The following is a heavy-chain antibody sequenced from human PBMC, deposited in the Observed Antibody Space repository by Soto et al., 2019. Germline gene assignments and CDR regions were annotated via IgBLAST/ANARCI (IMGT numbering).Heavy chain of an antibody. D-gene: IGHD2-21*02. CDR2: ISYDGGHI. V-gene: IGHV3-30*18. Sequence: PGGSMRLSCAASGFTFNIFGMHWVRQAPGKGLEWVAAISYDGGHIYYADSVKGPFTISRDNSRNTLSLQMNSLRPDDTAVYFCAKGRGVETTHPAGWFDPWGQGTLVTVSS. J-gene: IGHJ5*02. CDR1: GFTFNIFG. CDR3: AKGRGVETTHPAGWFDP.